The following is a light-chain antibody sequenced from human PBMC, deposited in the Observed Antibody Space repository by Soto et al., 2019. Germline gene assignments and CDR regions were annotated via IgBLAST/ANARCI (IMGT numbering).Light chain of an antibody. J-gene: IGLJ1*01. CDR2: EVS. CDR3: SSYTRSKTYV. CDR1: SSDVGGYNY. V-gene: IGLV2-14*01. Sequence: QSVLTQPAAVSGSPGQSITISCTGTSSDVGGYNYVSWYQQHPGKAPKFMIYEVSNRPSGVSNRFSGSKSGNTASLTISGLQAEDEADYHCSSYTRSKTYVFGTGNKVTVL.